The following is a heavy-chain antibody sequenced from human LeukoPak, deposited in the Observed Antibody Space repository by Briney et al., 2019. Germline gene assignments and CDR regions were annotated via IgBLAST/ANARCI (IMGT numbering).Heavy chain of an antibody. V-gene: IGHV3-74*01. CDR1: GFTFSSYW. J-gene: IGHJ4*02. CDR2: INSDGSTT. D-gene: IGHD6-13*01. CDR3: HSTAAAGTGY. Sequence: GGSLRLSCVVSGFTFSSYWMHWVRHAPGKGMVWVSRINSDGSTTTYADSVKGRFTISRDNAKNTLYLQMNSLRAEDTAVYYCHSTAAAGTGYWGQGILVTVSS.